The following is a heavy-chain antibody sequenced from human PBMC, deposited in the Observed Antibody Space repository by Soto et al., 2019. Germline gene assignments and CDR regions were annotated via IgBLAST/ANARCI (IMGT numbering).Heavy chain of an antibody. J-gene: IGHJ2*01. CDR3: ARDLYGDNWYFDL. Sequence: QVQLQESGPGLVKPSQTLSLTCTVSGGSISSGGYYWSWIRQHPGKGLEWIGYIYYSGCTYYNPSLKSRVTISVDTSKNQFSLKLSSVTAADTAVYYCARDLYGDNWYFDLWGRGTLVTVSS. D-gene: IGHD4-17*01. V-gene: IGHV4-31*03. CDR1: GGSISSGGYY. CDR2: IYYSGCT.